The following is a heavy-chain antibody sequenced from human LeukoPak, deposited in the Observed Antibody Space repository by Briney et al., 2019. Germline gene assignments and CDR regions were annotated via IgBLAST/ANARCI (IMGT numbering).Heavy chain of an antibody. CDR2: IYYSGST. V-gene: IGHV4-59*01. CDR1: GGSISSYY. CDR3: ARSIYGDYDY. J-gene: IGHJ4*02. Sequence: SETLSLTCTVSGGSISSYYWSWIREPPGKGLEWIGYIYYSGSTNYNPSLKSRVTISVDPSKNQFSLKLSSVTAADTAVYYCARSIYGDYDYWGQGTLVTVSS. D-gene: IGHD4-17*01.